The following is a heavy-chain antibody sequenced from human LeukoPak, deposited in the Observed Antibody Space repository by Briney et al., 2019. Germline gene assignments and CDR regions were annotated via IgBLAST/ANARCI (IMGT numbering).Heavy chain of an antibody. CDR3: AISGGYWAWAH. CDR2: ISGNGGGT. CDR1: GFTFSSYA. V-gene: IGHV3-23*01. Sequence: PGGSLRPSCAASGFTFSSYAMSWVRQAPGKGLEWVSGISGNGGGTYYAASVKGRFTISRDNSKNTLYLQMNSLRAEDPAVYYCAISGGYWAWAHWGQGTLVTVSS. J-gene: IGHJ4*02. D-gene: IGHD1-26*01.